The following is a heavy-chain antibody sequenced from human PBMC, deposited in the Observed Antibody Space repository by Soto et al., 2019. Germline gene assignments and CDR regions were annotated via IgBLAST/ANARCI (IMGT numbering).Heavy chain of an antibody. Sequence: QVQLVESGGGVVQPGRSLRLSCAASGFTFSSYAMHWVRQAPGKGLEWVAVISYDGSNKYYADSVKGRFTISRDNSKNTLYLQMNSLRAEDTAVYYCARDRASILWWGGEYFDYWGQGTLVTVSS. CDR3: ARDRASILWWGGEYFDY. V-gene: IGHV3-30-3*01. D-gene: IGHD2-21*01. CDR2: ISYDGSNK. J-gene: IGHJ4*02. CDR1: GFTFSSYA.